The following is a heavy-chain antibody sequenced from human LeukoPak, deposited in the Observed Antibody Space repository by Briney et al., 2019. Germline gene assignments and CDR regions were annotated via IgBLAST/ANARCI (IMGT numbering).Heavy chain of an antibody. CDR2: IHISGST. CDR3: ARADRSGYFGNVVAFDI. J-gene: IGHJ3*02. CDR1: GGSINSGSYS. D-gene: IGHD3-22*01. V-gene: IGHV4-61*02. Sequence: SQTLSLTCAVSGGSINSGSYSWTWIRQPAGKGLEWIGRIHISGSTDYTPSLKSRVTISVDTSKNQFSLKLSSVTAADTAVYYCARADRSGYFGNVVAFDIWGQGTMVTVSS.